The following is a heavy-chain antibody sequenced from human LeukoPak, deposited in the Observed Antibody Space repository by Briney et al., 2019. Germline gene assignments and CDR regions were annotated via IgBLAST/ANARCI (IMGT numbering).Heavy chain of an antibody. V-gene: IGHV1-24*01. D-gene: IGHD3-10*01. CDR1: GYAFTDYY. Sequence: GASVKVSCKASGYAFTDYYMHWVQQAPGKGLEWMGGFDPEDGETIYAQKFQGRVTMTEDTSTDTAYMELSSLRSEDTAVYYCATGMRFGELLYRDYWGQGTLVTVSS. CDR2: FDPEDGET. J-gene: IGHJ4*02. CDR3: ATGMRFGELLYRDY.